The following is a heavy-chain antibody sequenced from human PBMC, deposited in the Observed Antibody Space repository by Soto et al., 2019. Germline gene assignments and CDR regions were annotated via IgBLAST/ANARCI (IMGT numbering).Heavy chain of an antibody. J-gene: IGHJ5*02. Sequence: QITLKESVPTLVKPTQTLTLTCTFSGFSLNSTGVGVGWIRQPPGKDLEWLALISWNNNKLYSPSLRTRLSSTKDTSKNQVVLTVTNMDPEDTGTYYCAHRRLVRGSNWFDPWGQGTLVIVSS. V-gene: IGHV2-5*01. D-gene: IGHD3-10*01. CDR3: AHRRLVRGSNWFDP. CDR1: GFSLNSTGVG. CDR2: ISWNNNK.